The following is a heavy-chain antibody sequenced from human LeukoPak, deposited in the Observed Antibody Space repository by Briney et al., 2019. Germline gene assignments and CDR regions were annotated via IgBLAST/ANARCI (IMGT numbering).Heavy chain of an antibody. CDR2: IIPIFGTA. J-gene: IGHJ4*02. V-gene: IGHV1-69*01. D-gene: IGHD3-10*01. Sequence: SVKVSCKASGGTFSSYAISWVRQAPGQGLEWMGGIIPIFGTANYAQKFQGRVTITADESTSTAYMELSSLRSEDTAVYYCARRGRYYYGSGILGYWGQGTLVTVSS. CDR3: ARRGRYYYGSGILGY. CDR1: GGTFSSYA.